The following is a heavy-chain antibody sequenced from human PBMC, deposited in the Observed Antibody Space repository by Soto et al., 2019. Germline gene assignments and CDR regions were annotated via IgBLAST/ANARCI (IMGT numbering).Heavy chain of an antibody. CDR1: GFTFSSYG. J-gene: IGHJ6*02. CDR3: AKAGSFEYYYYGMDV. V-gene: IGHV3-30*18. Sequence: GGSLRLSCAASGFTFSSYGMHWVRQAPGKGLEWVAVISYDGSNKYYADSVKGRFTISRDNSKNTLYLQMNSLRAEDTAVYYCAKAGSFEYYYYGMDVWGQGTTVTVSS. CDR2: ISYDGSNK. D-gene: IGHD3-3*02.